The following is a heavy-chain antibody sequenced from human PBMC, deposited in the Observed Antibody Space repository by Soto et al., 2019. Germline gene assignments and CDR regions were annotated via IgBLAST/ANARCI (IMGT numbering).Heavy chain of an antibody. J-gene: IGHJ5*02. CDR1: GGSISSSSYY. CDR3: ARHFLEWLLRNWFDP. Sequence: SETLSLTCTVSGGSISSSSYYWGWIRQPPGKGLEWIGSIYYSGSTYYNPSLKSRVTISVDTSKNQFSLKLSSVTAADTAVYYCARHFLEWLLRNWFDPWGQGTLVTVSS. D-gene: IGHD3-3*01. CDR2: IYYSGST. V-gene: IGHV4-39*01.